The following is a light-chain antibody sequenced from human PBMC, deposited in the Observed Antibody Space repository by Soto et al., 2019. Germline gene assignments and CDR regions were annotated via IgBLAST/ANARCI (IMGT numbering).Light chain of an antibody. CDR2: EVS. CDR1: SSDVGGYDY. Sequence: QSVLTQPASVSGSPGQAITISCTGTSSDVGGYDYVSWYQQHPGKAPKLMIYEVSYRPSGVSNRFSGSKSGNTASLTISGLQAEDEADYYCSSYTSSIIPYVFGTGTKVT. CDR3: SSYTSSIIPYV. V-gene: IGLV2-14*01. J-gene: IGLJ1*01.